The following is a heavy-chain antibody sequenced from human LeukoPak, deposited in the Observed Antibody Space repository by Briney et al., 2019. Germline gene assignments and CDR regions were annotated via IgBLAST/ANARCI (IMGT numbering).Heavy chain of an antibody. Sequence: PSETLSLICTTSGAPISRFYWSWVRQPPGKGLEWIGNIYNGVPTFFNPSLKSRVTLSVDTSKTQFSLQLASVTAADTAVYYCVQTTGWPGFAYWGQGILVTVSS. D-gene: IGHD6-19*01. CDR3: VQTTGWPGFAY. CDR2: IYNGVPT. J-gene: IGHJ4*02. V-gene: IGHV4-4*09. CDR1: GAPISRFY.